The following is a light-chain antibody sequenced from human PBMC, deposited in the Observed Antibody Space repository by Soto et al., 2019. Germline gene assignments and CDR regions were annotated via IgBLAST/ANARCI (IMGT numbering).Light chain of an antibody. CDR1: QTVRTKY. CDR2: GTS. Sequence: ENVLTQSPGTLSLSPGERATLSCRASQTVRTKYVAWYQQKPGQAPRLIIYGTSGRATGIPDRFSGSGSGTEFMLTISRLEPEDFAVYYGQKYGTSTGVTFGPGTKLDIK. J-gene: IGKJ3*01. CDR3: QKYGTSTGVT. V-gene: IGKV3-20*01.